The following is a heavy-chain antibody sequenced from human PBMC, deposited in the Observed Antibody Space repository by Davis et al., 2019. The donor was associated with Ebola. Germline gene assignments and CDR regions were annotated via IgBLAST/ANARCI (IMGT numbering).Heavy chain of an antibody. CDR3: SRTLTYYYDTSGGWFDP. Sequence: GESLKISCAASGFSFSSFWMTWVRQAPGKGLEWVANIKQDESERYYANSVKGRFTISRDNTKNSLYLQMSSLRAEDTAVYYCSRTLTYYYDTSGGWFDPWGQGTLVTVSS. CDR2: IKQDESER. V-gene: IGHV3-7*03. CDR1: GFSFSSFW. J-gene: IGHJ5*02. D-gene: IGHD3-22*01.